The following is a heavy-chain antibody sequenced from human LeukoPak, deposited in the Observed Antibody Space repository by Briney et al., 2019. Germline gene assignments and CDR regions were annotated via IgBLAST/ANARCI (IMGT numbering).Heavy chain of an antibody. D-gene: IGHD3-3*01. V-gene: IGHV4-59*08. CDR3: ARLYYDFWSGYYNYYYYYMDV. CDR2: IYYSGST. J-gene: IGHJ6*03. CDR1: GGSISSYY. Sequence: SETLSLTCTVSGGSISSYYWSWIRQPPGKGLEWIGYIYYSGSTNYNPSLKSRVTISVDTSKNQFSLKLSSVTAADTAVYYCARLYYDFWSGYYNYYYYYMDVWGKGTTVTVSS.